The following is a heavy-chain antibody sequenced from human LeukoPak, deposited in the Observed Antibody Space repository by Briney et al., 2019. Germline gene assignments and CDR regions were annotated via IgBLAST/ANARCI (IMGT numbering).Heavy chain of an antibody. CDR1: GYTFTGYY. Sequence: VASVKVSCKASGYTFTGYYMHWVRQAPGQGLEWMGWINPNSGGTNYAQKFQGRVTMTRDTSISTAYMELSRLRSDDTAVYYCARHRDGYNLDYFDYWGQGTLVTVSS. CDR2: INPNSGGT. J-gene: IGHJ4*02. V-gene: IGHV1-2*02. D-gene: IGHD5-24*01. CDR3: ARHRDGYNLDYFDY.